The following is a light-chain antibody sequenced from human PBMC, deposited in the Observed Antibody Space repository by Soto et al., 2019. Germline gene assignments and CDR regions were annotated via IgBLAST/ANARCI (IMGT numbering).Light chain of an antibody. CDR2: EVS. Sequence: QSALTQPPSASGSPGQSVTISCTGTSSDVGDYNYVSWYQQYPGIAPKLMIYEVSKRPSGVSDRFSGSKSGNTASLTISGLQAEDEADYYCSSYTSSNTYVFGTGTKVTVL. V-gene: IGLV2-8*01. CDR1: SSDVGDYNY. J-gene: IGLJ1*01. CDR3: SSYTSSNTYV.